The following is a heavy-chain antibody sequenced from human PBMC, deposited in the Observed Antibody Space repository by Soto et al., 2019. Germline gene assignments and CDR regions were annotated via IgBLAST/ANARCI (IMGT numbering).Heavy chain of an antibody. V-gene: IGHV5-51*01. CDR1: GYSFSSYW. Sequence: PWSSLNISCDGSGYSFSSYWIGWVRQMPGKVLEWMGIIHPGDSDTRYSPSFQGQVTVSADKSISTAYVQWSSLKASDTAMYYCARLDSSGYYVYWGQGTLVTVSS. CDR2: IHPGDSDT. CDR3: ARLDSSGYYVY. J-gene: IGHJ4*02. D-gene: IGHD3-22*01.